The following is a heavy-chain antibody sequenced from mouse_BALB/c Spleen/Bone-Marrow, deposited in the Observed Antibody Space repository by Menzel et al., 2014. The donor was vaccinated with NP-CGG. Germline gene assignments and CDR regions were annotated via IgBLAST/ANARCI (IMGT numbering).Heavy chain of an antibody. CDR3: ARGYYCGSTYGWYFDV. CDR2: IYPGDGDT. D-gene: IGHD1-1*01. Sequence: VQRVESGAELARPGASVKLSCKASAYTFTSYWMQWVKQRPGQGLEWIGAIYPGDGDTRYTQKFKGKATLTADKSSSTAYMQLSSLASEDSAVYYCARGYYCGSTYGWYFDVWGAGTTVTVSS. CDR1: AYTFTSYW. J-gene: IGHJ1*01. V-gene: IGHV1-87*01.